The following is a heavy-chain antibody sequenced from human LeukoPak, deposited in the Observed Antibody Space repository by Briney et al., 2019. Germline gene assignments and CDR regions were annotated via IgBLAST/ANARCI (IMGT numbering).Heavy chain of an antibody. CDR1: GGTFSSYA. CDR3: ARGSLAGYYGSGSYDFDP. Sequence: ASVKVSCKASGGTFSSYAISWVRQAPGQGLEWMGWMNPNSGNTGYAQKFQGRATMTRNTSISTAYMELSSLRSEDTAVYYCARGSLAGYYGSGSYDFDPWGQGTLVTVSS. CDR2: MNPNSGNT. J-gene: IGHJ5*02. V-gene: IGHV1-8*02. D-gene: IGHD3-10*01.